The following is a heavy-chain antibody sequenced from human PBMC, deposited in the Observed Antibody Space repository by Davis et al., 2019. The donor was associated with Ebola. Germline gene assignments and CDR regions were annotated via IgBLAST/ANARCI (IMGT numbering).Heavy chain of an antibody. J-gene: IGHJ5*02. V-gene: IGHV1-8*03. D-gene: IGHD2-2*01. CDR3: ARAAVRTAMFYWFDP. CDR2: MNPQSGNT. Sequence: ASVKVSCKASGFTFTDYYMHWLRQASGRGLEWMGRMNPQSGNTGYAQKFQGRFTITRNTSTSTIYMELNNLIFEDTAVYYCARAAVRTAMFYWFDPWGQGTLVTVSS. CDR1: GFTFTDYY.